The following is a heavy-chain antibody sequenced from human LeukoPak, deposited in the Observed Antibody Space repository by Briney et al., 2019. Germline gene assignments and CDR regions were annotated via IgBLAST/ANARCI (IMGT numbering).Heavy chain of an antibody. CDR3: ASTPGIAAAGSATLDEY. V-gene: IGHV1-58*02. Sequence: SVKVSCKASGFTFTSSAMQGVRQARGQRLEWIGWIVVGSGNTNYAQKFQERVTITRDMSTSTAYMELSSLRSEDTAVYYCASTPGIAAAGSATLDEYWGQGTLVTVSS. D-gene: IGHD6-13*01. J-gene: IGHJ4*02. CDR1: GFTFTSSA. CDR2: IVVGSGNT.